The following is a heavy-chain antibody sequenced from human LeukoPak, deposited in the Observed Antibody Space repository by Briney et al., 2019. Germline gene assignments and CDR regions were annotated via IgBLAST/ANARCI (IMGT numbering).Heavy chain of an antibody. J-gene: IGHJ4*01. CDR3: STGPRSLPY. V-gene: IGHV3-11*01. CDR2: ISGMGHDI. D-gene: IGHD4-23*01. CDR1: GLSFSDSY. Sequence: GGSLRLSCVVSGLSFSDSYMTWIRQTPGMGLESLAYISGMGHDIYYADSVKGRFTISRDNAKNSLYLQMNSLRPEDTAMYYCSTGPRSLPYWGPGTLVTVSS.